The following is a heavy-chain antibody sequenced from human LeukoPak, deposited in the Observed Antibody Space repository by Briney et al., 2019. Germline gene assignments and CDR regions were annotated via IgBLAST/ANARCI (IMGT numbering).Heavy chain of an antibody. D-gene: IGHD3-22*01. Sequence: GESLKISCKGSGYSFTSYWIGWVRQMPGKGLEWMGIIYPGDSDTRYSPSFQGQVTISADKSISTAYLQWSSLKASDTAMYYCARHPTGSGYSGYNWFDPWAREPWSPSPQ. J-gene: IGHJ5*02. V-gene: IGHV5-51*01. CDR1: GYSFTSYW. CDR3: ARHPTGSGYSGYNWFDP. CDR2: IYPGDSDT.